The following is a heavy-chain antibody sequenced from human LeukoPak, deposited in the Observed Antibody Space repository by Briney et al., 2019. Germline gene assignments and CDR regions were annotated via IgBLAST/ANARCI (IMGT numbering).Heavy chain of an antibody. J-gene: IGHJ4*02. CDR1: GGSFSGYY. D-gene: IGHD6-13*01. V-gene: IGHV4-34*01. CDR3: ARARSGYTSSWYFVS. CDR2: INQSGST. Sequence: SETLSLTCGVYGGSFSGYYWSWIRQPPGKGLEWIREINQSGSTNYNPSLKSRVTISVDTSKNQFSLKLSSVTAADTAVYYCARARSGYTSSWYFVSWGQGTLVTVSS.